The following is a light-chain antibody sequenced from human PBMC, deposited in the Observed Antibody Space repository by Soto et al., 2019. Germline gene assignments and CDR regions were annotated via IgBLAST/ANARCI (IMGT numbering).Light chain of an antibody. CDR1: SSDVGGYNY. V-gene: IGLV2-14*01. CDR2: HVT. Sequence: QSVLTQPPSASGSPGQSVAISCTGTSSDVGGYNYVSWYRQHPGKAPKLMIYHVTYRPSGVSNRYSGSKSGNSASLTISGLQADDEADYYCCSLTTSHTYVFGSGTKVTVL. CDR3: CSLTTSHTYV. J-gene: IGLJ1*01.